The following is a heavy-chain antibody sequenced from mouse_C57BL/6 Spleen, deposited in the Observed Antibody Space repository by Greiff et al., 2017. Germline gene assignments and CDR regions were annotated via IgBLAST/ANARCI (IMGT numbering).Heavy chain of an antibody. CDR2: IRLKSDNYAT. J-gene: IGHJ2*01. CDR1: GFTFSNYW. V-gene: IGHV6-3*01. Sequence: EVQGVESGGGLVQPGGSMKLSCVASGFTFSNYWMNWVRQSPEKGLEWVAQIRLKSDNYATHYAESVKGRFTISRDDSKSSVYLQMNNLRAEDTGIYYCTEDYGSSYVGYWGQGTTLTVSS. CDR3: TEDYGSSYVGY. D-gene: IGHD1-1*01.